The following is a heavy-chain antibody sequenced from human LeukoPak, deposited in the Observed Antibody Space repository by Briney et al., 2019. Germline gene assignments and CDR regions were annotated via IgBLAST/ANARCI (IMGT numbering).Heavy chain of an antibody. V-gene: IGHV4-61*02. CDR2: IYTSGNT. CDR1: GGSISSDNFY. CDR3: ARVWEGATDAFDI. J-gene: IGHJ3*02. D-gene: IGHD1-26*01. Sequence: SETLSLTCTVSGGSISSDNFYWSWIRQPAGKGLEWIGRIYTSGNTKYNPSLNSRVTISLDSSKNYFSLDLTSVTAADTAVYYCARVWEGATDAFDIWGQGTMVTVSS.